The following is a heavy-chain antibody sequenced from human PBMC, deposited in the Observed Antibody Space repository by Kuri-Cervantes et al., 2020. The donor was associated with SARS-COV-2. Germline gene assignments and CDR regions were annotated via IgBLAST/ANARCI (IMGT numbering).Heavy chain of an antibody. CDR2: IYHSGST. J-gene: IGHJ6*02. CDR1: GYSISSGYC. CDR3: ARDRRRGMDV. V-gene: IGHV4-38-2*02. Sequence: SETLSLTCAVSGYSISSGYCWGWIRQPPGKGLEWIGSIYHSGSTYYNPSLESRVTISVDTSKNQFSLKLSSVTAADTAVYYCARDRRRGMDVCGQGTTATVSS.